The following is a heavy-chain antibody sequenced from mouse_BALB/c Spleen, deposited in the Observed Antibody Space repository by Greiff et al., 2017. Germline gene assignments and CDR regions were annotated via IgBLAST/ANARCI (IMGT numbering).Heavy chain of an antibody. D-gene: IGHD2-1*01. CDR2: INPSSGYT. CDR3: AREDYGNCFDY. Sequence: VQLQESGAELARPGASVKMSCKASGYTFTSYTMHWVKQRPGQGLEWIGYINPSSGYTNYNQKFKDKATLTADKSSSTAYMQLSSLTSEDSAVYYCAREDYGNCFDYWGQGTTLTVSS. V-gene: IGHV1-4*01. J-gene: IGHJ2*01. CDR1: GYTFTSYT.